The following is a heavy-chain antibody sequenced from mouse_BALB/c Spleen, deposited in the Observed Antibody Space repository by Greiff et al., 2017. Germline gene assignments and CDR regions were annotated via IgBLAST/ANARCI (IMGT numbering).Heavy chain of an antibody. CDR1: GYTFTSYY. Sequence: VQLQQSGAELVKPGASVKLSCKASGYTFTSYYMYWVKQRPGQGLEWIGEINPSNGGTNFNEKFKSKATLTVDKSSSTAYMQLSSLTSEDSAVYYCTRSGGNPYWGQGTLVTVSA. V-gene: IGHV1S81*02. CDR2: INPSNGGT. CDR3: TRSGGNPY. J-gene: IGHJ3*01. D-gene: IGHD1-1*02.